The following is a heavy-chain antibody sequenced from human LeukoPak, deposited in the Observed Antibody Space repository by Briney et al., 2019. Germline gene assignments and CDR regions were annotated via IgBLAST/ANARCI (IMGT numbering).Heavy chain of an antibody. CDR1: GGSISSYY. J-gene: IGHJ3*02. V-gene: IGHV4-59*01. CDR3: ARVVYSSGWYNAFDI. Sequence: PSETLSLTCTVSGGSISSYYWSWIRQPPGKGLEWIGYIYYSGSTNYNPSLKSRVTISVDTSKNQFSLKLSSVTAADTAVYYCARVVYSSGWYNAFDIWGQGTMVTVSS. CDR2: IYYSGST. D-gene: IGHD6-19*01.